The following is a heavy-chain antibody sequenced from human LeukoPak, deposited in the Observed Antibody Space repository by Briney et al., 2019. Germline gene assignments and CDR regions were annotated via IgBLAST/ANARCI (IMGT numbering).Heavy chain of an antibody. J-gene: IGHJ4*02. CDR3: ASHGGPDYFDY. CDR2: ISSGSTYT. D-gene: IGHD3-10*01. CDR1: GLTFSDNY. Sequence: GGSLRLSCATSGLTFSDNYMSWIRQAPGKGLEWVSYISSGSTYTNYADSVKGRFTISRDNAKNSLYLQMNSLRAEDTAVYYCASHGGPDYFDYRGQGTLVTVSS. V-gene: IGHV3-11*06.